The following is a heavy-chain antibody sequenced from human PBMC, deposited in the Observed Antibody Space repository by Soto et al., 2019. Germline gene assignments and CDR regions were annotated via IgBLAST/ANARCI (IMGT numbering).Heavy chain of an antibody. Sequence: QVQLQESGPGLVKPSQTLSLTCTVSGGSISSGDYYWSWIRQPPGKGLEWIGYIYYSGSTYYNPSLKSRVTISVDTSKNQFSLKLSSVTAADTAVYYCARNFPGYSSTDGAFDIWGQGTMVTVSS. CDR1: GGSISSGDYY. V-gene: IGHV4-30-4*01. J-gene: IGHJ3*02. CDR2: IYYSGST. D-gene: IGHD6-13*01. CDR3: ARNFPGYSSTDGAFDI.